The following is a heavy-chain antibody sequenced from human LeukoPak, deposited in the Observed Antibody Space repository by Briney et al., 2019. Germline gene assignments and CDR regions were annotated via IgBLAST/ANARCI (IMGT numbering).Heavy chain of an antibody. CDR1: GGSISSTSYY. D-gene: IGHD6-13*01. CDR2: IYYSGST. J-gene: IGHJ4*02. CDR3: AREGAAAALDYFDY. Sequence: SETLSLTCTVSGGSISSTSYYWGWIRQPPGKELEWIGNIYYSGSTNYNPSLKSRVTISVDTSKNQFSLKLSSVTAADTAVYYCAREGAAAALDYFDYWGQGTLVTVSS. V-gene: IGHV4-39*07.